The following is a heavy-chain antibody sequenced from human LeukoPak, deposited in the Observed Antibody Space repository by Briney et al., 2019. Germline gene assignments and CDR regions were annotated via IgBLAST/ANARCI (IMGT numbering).Heavy chain of an antibody. CDR2: ISGGGRTT. J-gene: IGHJ4*02. Sequence: GGSLRLSCAASGFTFNNYAMHWVRQAPGMGLEWVSAISGGGRTTYYGDSVKGRFTISRDNAKNSLYLQMNSLRAEDTAVYYCARGWPDILTGLSDYWGQGTLVTVSS. V-gene: IGHV3-23*01. CDR3: ARGWPDILTGLSDY. CDR1: GFTFNNYA. D-gene: IGHD3-9*01.